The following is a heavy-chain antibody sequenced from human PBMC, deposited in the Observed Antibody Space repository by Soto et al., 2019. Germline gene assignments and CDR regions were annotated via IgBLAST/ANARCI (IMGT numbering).Heavy chain of an antibody. CDR2: IYPGDSDT. D-gene: IGHD6-6*01. J-gene: IGHJ4*02. Sequence: SVVGVSLMPGKGLEWMGIIYPGDSDTRYSPSFQGQVTISADKSITTAYLQWSSLKASDTAMYYCARHTTGIAALDYWGQGTLVTVSS. CDR3: ARHTTGIAALDY. V-gene: IGHV5-51*01. CDR1: S.